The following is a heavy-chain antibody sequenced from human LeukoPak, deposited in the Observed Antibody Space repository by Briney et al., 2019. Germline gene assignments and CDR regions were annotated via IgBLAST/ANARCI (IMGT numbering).Heavy chain of an antibody. Sequence: GGSLRLSCAASGFTFSSYSMNWVRQAPGKGLEWVSSISSSSSYIYYADSVKSRFTISRDNAKNSLYLQMNSLRAEDTAVYYCARGKTPYSSGWYVYWGQGTLVTVSS. J-gene: IGHJ4*02. CDR2: ISSSSSYI. V-gene: IGHV3-21*01. CDR1: GFTFSSYS. CDR3: ARGKTPYSSGWYVY. D-gene: IGHD6-19*01.